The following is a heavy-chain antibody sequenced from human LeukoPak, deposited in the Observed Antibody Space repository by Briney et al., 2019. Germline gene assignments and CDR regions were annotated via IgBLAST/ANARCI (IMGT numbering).Heavy chain of an antibody. V-gene: IGHV4-4*07. CDR2: IYTSGST. D-gene: IGHD3-10*01. CDR3: ARYGYYGSGRFMDV. CDR1: GGSISSYF. J-gene: IGHJ6*03. Sequence: SETLSLTCTVSGGSISSYFWSWIRQPAGKGLEWIGRIYTSGSTNYNPSLKSRVTMSVDTSKKEFSLKLRSVTAADTAVYYCARYGYYGSGRFMDVWGKGTTVIVSS.